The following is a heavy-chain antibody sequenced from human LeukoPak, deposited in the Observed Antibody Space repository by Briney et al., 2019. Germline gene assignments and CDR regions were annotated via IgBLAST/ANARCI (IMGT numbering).Heavy chain of an antibody. CDR1: GGSFSDYY. CDR2: LNVRGST. D-gene: IGHD3-10*01. CDR3: ARHTYYYGSGSYSPRYYYYGMDV. V-gene: IGHV4-34*01. Sequence: SETLSLTCAVYGGSFSDYYWSWIRQPPGEGLEWIGELNVRGSTNYNPSLRSRVPISVATSTPQFSLKLSSVTAADTAVYYCARHTYYYGSGSYSPRYYYYGMDVWGQGTTVTVSS. J-gene: IGHJ6*02.